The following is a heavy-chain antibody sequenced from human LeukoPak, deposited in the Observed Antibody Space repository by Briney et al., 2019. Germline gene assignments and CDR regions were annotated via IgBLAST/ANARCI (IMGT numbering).Heavy chain of an antibody. CDR1: GGSISSYY. J-gene: IGHJ4*02. D-gene: IGHD3-9*01. CDR2: IYTSGST. Sequence: SETLSLTCTVSGGSISSYYWSWIRQPAGKGLEWIGRIYTSGSTNYNPSLKSRVTMSVDTSKNQFSLKLSSVTAADTAVYYCAREGDDILTGYPARNFDYWGQRTLVTVSS. CDR3: AREGDDILTGYPARNFDY. V-gene: IGHV4-4*07.